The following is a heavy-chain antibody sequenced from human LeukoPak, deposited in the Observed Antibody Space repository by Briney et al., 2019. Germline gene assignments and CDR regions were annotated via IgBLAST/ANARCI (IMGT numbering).Heavy chain of an antibody. J-gene: IGHJ4*02. V-gene: IGHV4-59*01. D-gene: IGHD5-12*01. CDR3: ASGYGKFDY. CDR2: IYYSGST. Sequence: SETLSLTCTVSGGSISSYYWSRIRQPPGKGLEWIGYIYYSGSTNYNPSLKSRVTISVDTSKNQFSLKLSSVTAADTAVYYCASGYGKFDYWGQGTLVTVSS. CDR1: GGSISSYY.